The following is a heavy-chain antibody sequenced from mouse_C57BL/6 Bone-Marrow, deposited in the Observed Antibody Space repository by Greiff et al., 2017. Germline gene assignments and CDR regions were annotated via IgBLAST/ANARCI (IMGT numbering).Heavy chain of an antibody. CDR3: TRSSTCFYYLDD. Sequence: QVQLQQSGAELVKPGASVKMSCKASGYTFTPYHIEWMKQNHGKSLEWIGNFHPYNDDTQYNEKFKGKATFTVEKSSNTDYVELSRLTSEYSAYYYCTRSSTCFYYLDDWGQGTTLTVSS. V-gene: IGHV1-47*01. D-gene: IGHD5-1*01. J-gene: IGHJ2*01. CDR1: GYTFTPYH. CDR2: FHPYNDDT.